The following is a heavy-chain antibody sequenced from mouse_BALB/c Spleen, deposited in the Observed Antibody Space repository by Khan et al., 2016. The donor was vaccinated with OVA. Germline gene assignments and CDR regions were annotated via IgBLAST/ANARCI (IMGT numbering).Heavy chain of an antibody. Sequence: EVELVESGGGLVKPGGSLKLSCAASGFTFSTFAMSWVRQTPEKRLEWVASINSDGTYTYSPDSVKGRFTISRDNAKNTLYMQMSSLRSEDTAMYYCARHNYGPFAYWGQGTLVTVS. D-gene: IGHD1-1*01. CDR3: ARHNYGPFAY. CDR2: INSDGTYT. J-gene: IGHJ3*01. CDR1: GFTFSTFA. V-gene: IGHV5-9-3*01.